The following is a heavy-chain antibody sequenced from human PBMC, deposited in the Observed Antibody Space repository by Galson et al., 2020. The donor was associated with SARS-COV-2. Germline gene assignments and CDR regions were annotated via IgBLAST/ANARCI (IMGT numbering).Heavy chain of an antibody. CDR1: GYTFSSYD. D-gene: IGHD3-3*01. CDR3: ARRDHYDFWSGFYTLGY. Sequence: ASVKVSCKASGYTFSSYDINWVRQATGQGLEWMGWMNPNSGNTGYAQKFQGRVTMTRNTSINTAYMELSSLRSEDTAVYYCARRDHYDFWSGFYTLGYWGQGTLVTVSS. CDR2: MNPNSGNT. J-gene: IGHJ4*02. V-gene: IGHV1-8*01.